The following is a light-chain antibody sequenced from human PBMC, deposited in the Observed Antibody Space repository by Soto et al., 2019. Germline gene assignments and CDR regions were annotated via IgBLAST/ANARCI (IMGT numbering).Light chain of an antibody. CDR2: STN. CDR3: VLYVDTGIGM. J-gene: IGLJ3*02. CDR1: SGSVSTSNS. V-gene: IGLV8-61*01. Sequence: QTVVTQEPSFSVSPGRTVTLTCGLSSGSVSTSNSPGWYQQTPGQAPRTLIYSTNIRSSGVPDRFSGSILGNKAALTITGAQTEDECDYYCVLYVDTGIGMFGGGTQLTVL.